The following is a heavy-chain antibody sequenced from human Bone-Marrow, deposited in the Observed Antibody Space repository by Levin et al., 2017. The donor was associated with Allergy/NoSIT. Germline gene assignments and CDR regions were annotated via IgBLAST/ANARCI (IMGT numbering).Heavy chain of an antibody. Sequence: PGGSLRLSCAATGFTFSFYAIHWVRQAPGKGLEWVAVISYDGSNDHYTESVKGRFTISRDNSKNTLYLQMNSLRAEDTAVYYCVKVAVAAATWNGFDIWGQGTMVTVSS. CDR2: ISYDGSND. CDR1: GFTFSFYA. D-gene: IGHD2-15*01. V-gene: IGHV3-30-3*01. CDR3: VKVAVAAATWNGFDI. J-gene: IGHJ3*02.